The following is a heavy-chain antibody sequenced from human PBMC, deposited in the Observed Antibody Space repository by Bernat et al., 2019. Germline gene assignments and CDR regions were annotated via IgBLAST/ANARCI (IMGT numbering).Heavy chain of an antibody. Sequence: QITLKESGPTLVKPTQTLTLTCTFSGFSLSSTAVGVGWIRQPPGKPLEWLPLIYWNDDNKYSPSLKNRLSITKDTSGNQVVLTLTNVDPVDTATYFCAHGSSWLVDHWGPGTLATVAS. D-gene: IGHD6-13*01. V-gene: IGHV2-5*01. CDR3: AHGSSWLVDH. CDR1: GFSLSSTAVG. J-gene: IGHJ4*02. CDR2: IYWNDDN.